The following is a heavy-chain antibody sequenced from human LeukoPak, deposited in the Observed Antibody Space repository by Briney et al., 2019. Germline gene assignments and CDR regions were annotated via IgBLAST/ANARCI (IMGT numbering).Heavy chain of an antibody. J-gene: IGHJ4*02. Sequence: SDTLSLTRTVSGYFLNRGYYLDSIRHPPGAGLEWIGRMYHGELTYYSPSLKSRHTISVDTSKHNLHLDLRSVIGADAAVYYCARGRNWHSGTYYGAFDYWDQGVLVTVS. D-gene: IGHD1-26*01. CDR1: GYFLNRGYY. V-gene: IGHV4-38-2*02. CDR3: ARGRNWHSGTYYGAFDY. CDR2: MYHGELT.